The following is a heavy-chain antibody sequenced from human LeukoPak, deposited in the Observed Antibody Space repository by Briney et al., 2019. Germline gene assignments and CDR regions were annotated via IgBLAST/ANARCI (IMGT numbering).Heavy chain of an antibody. J-gene: IGHJ4*02. CDR3: ARDLPSPVPGKNYFDS. D-gene: IGHD6-19*01. CDR1: GGTFSNHG. V-gene: IGHV1-69*10. Sequence: SVKVSCKASGGTFSNHGVTWVRQDPGQGLEWMGRVIPTFNIRNYAQKFQGRVTITADKSTSTGYMEQSSLRSDDTAVYYCARDLPSPVPGKNYFDSWGQGTLVVVSS. CDR2: VIPTFNIR.